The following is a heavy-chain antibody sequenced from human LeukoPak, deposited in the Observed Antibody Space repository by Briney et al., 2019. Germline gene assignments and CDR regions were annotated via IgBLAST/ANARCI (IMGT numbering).Heavy chain of an antibody. CDR2: IIPIFGTA. J-gene: IGHJ1*01. CDR3: ARWYSGSYYGYFQH. CDR1: GGTFSSYA. Sequence: ALVKVSCKASGGTFSSYAISWVRQAPGQGLEWMGGIIPIFGTANYAQKFQGRVTITADESTSTAYMELSNLRSEDTAVYYCARWYSGSYYGYFQHWGQGTLVTVSS. V-gene: IGHV1-69*13. D-gene: IGHD1-26*01.